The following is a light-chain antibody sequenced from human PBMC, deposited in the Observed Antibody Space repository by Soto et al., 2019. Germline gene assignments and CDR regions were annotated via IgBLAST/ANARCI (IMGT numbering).Light chain of an antibody. Sequence: IHMTQSPSTRSRSVFIIVAITCRASQNISRWLAWYQQIPGKAPKRLIYLASTLKSGVPSRFSGSGSGTEFTLAISSLQPDDFATYYCLHYNTYSEAFGQGTKVDI. CDR3: LHYNTYSEA. CDR1: QNISRW. CDR2: LAS. V-gene: IGKV1-5*03. J-gene: IGKJ1*01.